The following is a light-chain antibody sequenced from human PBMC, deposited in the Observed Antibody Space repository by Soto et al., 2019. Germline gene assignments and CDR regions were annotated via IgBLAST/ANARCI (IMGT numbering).Light chain of an antibody. CDR2: WAS. V-gene: IGKV4-1*01. CDR3: QQYYRLSPT. Sequence: DIVMTQSPDSLAVSLGERATINCKSSQSVLYSSNNKNYLAWYQQKPGQPPKLLIYWASTRESGVPDRFSGSGSGTDFTLTISSLQAEDVAVYYCQQYYRLSPTFGQGTKVEIK. CDR1: QSVLYSSNNKNY. J-gene: IGKJ1*01.